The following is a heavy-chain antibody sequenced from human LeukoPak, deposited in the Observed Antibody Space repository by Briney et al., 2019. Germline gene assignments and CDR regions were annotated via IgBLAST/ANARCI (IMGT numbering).Heavy chain of an antibody. V-gene: IGHV3-73*01. Sequence: GGSLRLSCAASGXTFSGSAMHWVRQASGKGQEWVGHIRSKANSFATAYAASVKGRFTISRDDSKNTAYLQMNSLKTEDTAVYYCTRPYYYDSSGHHYYGVDVWGQGTAVAVSS. CDR2: IRSKANSFAT. D-gene: IGHD3-22*01. CDR3: TRPYYYDSSGHHYYGVDV. J-gene: IGHJ6*02. CDR1: GXTFSGSA.